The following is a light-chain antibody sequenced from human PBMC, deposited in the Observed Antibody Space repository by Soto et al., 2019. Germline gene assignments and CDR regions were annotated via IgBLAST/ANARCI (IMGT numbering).Light chain of an antibody. V-gene: IGLV2-8*01. J-gene: IGLJ2*01. Sequence: QSALTQPPSASGSPGQSVTISCTGTSSDVGGYNYVSWYQQHPGKAPKLMIYEVSKRTSGVPDRFSGSKSGNTASLTVSGLQAEDEGDYYCSSYAGSNIVVFGGGTKLTVL. CDR2: EVS. CDR1: SSDVGGYNY. CDR3: SSYAGSNIVV.